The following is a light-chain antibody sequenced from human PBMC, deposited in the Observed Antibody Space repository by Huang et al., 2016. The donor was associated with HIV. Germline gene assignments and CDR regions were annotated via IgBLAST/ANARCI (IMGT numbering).Light chain of an antibody. CDR3: QQSYSTPLT. Sequence: DIQMTQSPSSLSASVGDRVTITCQVSQSIISYLNWYQQKPVKAPKLLIYAASSLQSGVISRFGGSGSGTDFTLSSSSLQPEDFATYYCQQSYSTPLTCGGGTKVEIK. CDR1: QSIISY. CDR2: AAS. J-gene: IGKJ4*01. V-gene: IGKV1-39*01.